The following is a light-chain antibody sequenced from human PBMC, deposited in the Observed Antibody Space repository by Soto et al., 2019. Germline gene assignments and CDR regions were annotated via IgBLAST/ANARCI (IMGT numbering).Light chain of an antibody. Sequence: AIRMTQSPSSFSASTGDRVTITCRASQGVSNYLAWYQQRPGKAPKLLIYAASTLQTGVPSTFSGSGSGTDFTLTFSRLQSDDFATYYCLQYFTYPFTFGPGTKVDI. CDR1: QGVSNY. J-gene: IGKJ3*01. CDR3: LQYFTYPFT. V-gene: IGKV1-8*01. CDR2: AAS.